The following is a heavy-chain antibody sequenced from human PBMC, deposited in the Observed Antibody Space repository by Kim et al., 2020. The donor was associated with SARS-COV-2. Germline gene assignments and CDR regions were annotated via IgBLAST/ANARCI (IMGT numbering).Heavy chain of an antibody. D-gene: IGHD3-16*02. CDR2: IYYSGST. J-gene: IGHJ5*02. CDR1: GGSISSYY. V-gene: IGHV4-59*01. CDR3: ARGYDYVWGSYRSVWFDP. Sequence: SETLSLTCTVSGGSISSYYWSWIRQPPGKGLEWIGYIYYSGSTNYNPSLKSRVTISVDTSKNQFSLKLSSVTAADTAVYYCARGYDYVWGSYRSVWFDPWGQGTLVTVSS.